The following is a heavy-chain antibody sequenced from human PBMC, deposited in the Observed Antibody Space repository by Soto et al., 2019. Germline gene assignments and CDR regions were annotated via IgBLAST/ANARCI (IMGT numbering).Heavy chain of an antibody. Sequence: PSETLSLTCTVSGGSISSGPYSWGWIRQPPGKGLEWIGTFYYSGSTYYNQSLESRVTISVDTSKNLFSLKVSSVTAADTVVYYFARLGGYCTITSCYGYYGMDVWGQGTTVTVSS. CDR3: ARLGGYCTITSCYGYYGMDV. CDR1: GGSISSGPYS. CDR2: FYYSGST. J-gene: IGHJ6*02. V-gene: IGHV4-39*01. D-gene: IGHD2-2*01.